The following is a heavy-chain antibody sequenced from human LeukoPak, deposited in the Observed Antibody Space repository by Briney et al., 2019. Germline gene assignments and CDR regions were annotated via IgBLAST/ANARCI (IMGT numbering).Heavy chain of an antibody. D-gene: IGHD3-22*01. CDR2: IGGSGGTT. CDR3: AKRGLGSTPFDP. V-gene: IGHV3-23*01. CDR1: GFTFSNYV. Sequence: PGGSLRLSCAASGFTFSNYVMSWVRQAPGKGLEWVSSIGGSGGTTYYADSVKGRFTISRDNSKNTLYLQMNSLRAEDTAVYYCAKRGLGSTPFDPWGQGTLVTVSS. J-gene: IGHJ5*02.